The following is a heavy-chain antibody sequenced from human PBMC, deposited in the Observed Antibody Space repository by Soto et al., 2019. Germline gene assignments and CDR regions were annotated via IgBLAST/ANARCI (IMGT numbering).Heavy chain of an antibody. Sequence: PSETLSRTCTVSGGSIRTYYWSWIRQPAGKGLEWIGRIYTSGTANYSPCLKGRVIMAVDTAKNQLSLKVTSVTAADTAVYYCARDFDSSSWYRLDHWGQGTLDPFSS. CDR1: GGSIRTYY. J-gene: IGHJ4*02. CDR2: IYTSGTA. V-gene: IGHV4-4*07. D-gene: IGHD6-13*01. CDR3: ARDFDSSSWYRLDH.